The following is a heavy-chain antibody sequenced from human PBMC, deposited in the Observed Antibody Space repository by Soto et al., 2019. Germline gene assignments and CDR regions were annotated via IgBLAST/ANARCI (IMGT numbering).Heavy chain of an antibody. CDR1: GGSISSYY. Sequence: QVQLQESGPGLVKPSETLSLTCTVSGGSISSYYWSWIRQPAGKGLEWIGRIYTSGSTNYNPSLKSRVTMSVVTSTNQFSLQLLSVTAADAAVYYCARDDDHLLPSNQSYYYGMDVWGQGTTVTVSS. D-gene: IGHD2-2*01. CDR3: ARDDDHLLPSNQSYYYGMDV. CDR2: IYTSGST. J-gene: IGHJ6*02. V-gene: IGHV4-4*07.